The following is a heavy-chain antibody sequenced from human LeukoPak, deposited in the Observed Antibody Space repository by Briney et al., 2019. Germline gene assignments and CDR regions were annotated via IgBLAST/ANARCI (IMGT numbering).Heavy chain of an antibody. CDR2: IYYSGST. Sequence: KASETLSLTCTVSGGSISSSSYYWGWIRQPPGKGLEWIGSIYYSGSTYYNPSLKSRVTIFVDTSKNQFSLKLSSVTAADTAVYYCARIDTGGGPLSFDYWGQGTLVTVFS. D-gene: IGHD1-14*01. J-gene: IGHJ4*02. V-gene: IGHV4-39*01. CDR3: ARIDTGGGPLSFDY. CDR1: GGSISSSSYY.